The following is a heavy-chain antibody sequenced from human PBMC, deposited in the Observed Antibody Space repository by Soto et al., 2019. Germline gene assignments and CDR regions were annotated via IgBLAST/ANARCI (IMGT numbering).Heavy chain of an antibody. D-gene: IGHD2-2*03. CDR3: ARGRGYCSSTSCFNWFDP. Sequence: SETLSLTCAVYGGSFSGYYWSWIRQPPGKGLEWIGEINHSGSTNYNPYLKSRVTISVATSKNQFSLKLSSVTAAYTAVYYCARGRGYCSSTSCFNWFDPWGQGTLVTVSS. V-gene: IGHV4-34*01. J-gene: IGHJ5*02. CDR2: INHSGST. CDR1: GGSFSGYY.